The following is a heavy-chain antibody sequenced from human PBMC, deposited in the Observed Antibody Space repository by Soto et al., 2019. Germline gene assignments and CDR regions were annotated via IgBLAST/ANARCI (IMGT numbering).Heavy chain of an antibody. J-gene: IGHJ6*02. CDR1: GGSISSGGYY. D-gene: IGHD2-2*01. CDR2: IYYSGST. CDR3: ARSPIVVVPAAIGYYYYGMDV. V-gene: IGHV4-31*03. Sequence: SETLSLTCTVSGGSISSGGYYWSWIRQHPGKGLEWIGYIYYSGSTYYNPSLKSRVTISVDTSKNQFSLKLSSVTAADTAVYYCARSPIVVVPAAIGYYYYGMDVWGQGTTVTVS.